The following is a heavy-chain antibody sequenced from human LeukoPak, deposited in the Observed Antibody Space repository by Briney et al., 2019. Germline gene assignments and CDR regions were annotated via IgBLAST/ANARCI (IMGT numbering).Heavy chain of an antibody. Sequence: QSGGSLRLSCAASGFTFSSYAMSWARQAPGKGLEWVSAISGSGGSTYYADSVKGRFTISRDNSKNTLYLQMNSLRAEDTAVYYCAKVGTDYGELDYWGQGTLVTVSS. CDR3: AKVGTDYGELDY. V-gene: IGHV3-23*01. CDR2: ISGSGGST. D-gene: IGHD4-17*01. J-gene: IGHJ4*02. CDR1: GFTFSSYA.